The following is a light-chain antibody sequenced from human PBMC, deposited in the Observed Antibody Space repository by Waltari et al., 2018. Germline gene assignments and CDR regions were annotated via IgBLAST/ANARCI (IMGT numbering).Light chain of an antibody. CDR3: QQYDSSPYT. CDR2: GAS. J-gene: IGKJ2*01. V-gene: IGKV3-20*01. Sequence: EIVLTQSPGTLSLSPGERAALSCRASLSLSSSSLAWYQQKPGQAPRLLIYGASSRATGIPDRFSGSGSETDFTLTISRLEPEDFAVYYCQQYDSSPYTFGQGTKLEIK. CDR1: LSLSSSS.